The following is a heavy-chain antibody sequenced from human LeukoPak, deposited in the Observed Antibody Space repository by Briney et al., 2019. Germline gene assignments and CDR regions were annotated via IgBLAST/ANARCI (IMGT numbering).Heavy chain of an antibody. V-gene: IGHV4-30-4*07. CDR3: ARGSSSWLDYYIDV. D-gene: IGHD6-13*01. CDR1: GGSISSGGYS. Sequence: SETLSLTCAVSGGSISSGGYSWTWIRQPPRKGLECIGHIYYSGTTYYNPSLKSRVTISLDTSKNQFSLRLTSVTAADTAVYYCARGSSSWLDYYIDVWAKGTTVTVSS. J-gene: IGHJ6*03. CDR2: IYYSGTT.